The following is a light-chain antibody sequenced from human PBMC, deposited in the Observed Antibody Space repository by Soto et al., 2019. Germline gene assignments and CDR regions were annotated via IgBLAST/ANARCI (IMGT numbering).Light chain of an antibody. CDR2: EVN. J-gene: IGLJ1*01. CDR1: SSDVGSYNY. Sequence: LTQPASVSGSPGQSITISCTGTSSDVGSYNYVSWYQQHPGKVPKIMIYEVNNRPSGVSNRFSGSKSGNTASLTISGLQAEDEADYYCSSFTTSSTYVFGTGTKVTVL. CDR3: SSFTTSSTYV. V-gene: IGLV2-14*01.